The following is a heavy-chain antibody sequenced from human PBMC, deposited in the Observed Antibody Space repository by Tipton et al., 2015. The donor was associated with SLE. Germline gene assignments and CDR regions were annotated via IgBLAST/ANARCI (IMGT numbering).Heavy chain of an antibody. D-gene: IGHD3-9*01. V-gene: IGHV3-74*01. CDR2: INSDGRST. CDR1: GFTFSSYW. Sequence: GSLRLSCAASGFTFSSYWMHWVRQVPGKGLVWVSRINSDGRSTRYADSVKGRFTISRDNAKNMLYLQMSSLRAEDTAVYYCARIEGSLKYYYYYYMDVWGKGTTVTVSS. CDR3: ARIEGSLKYYYYYYMDV. J-gene: IGHJ6*03.